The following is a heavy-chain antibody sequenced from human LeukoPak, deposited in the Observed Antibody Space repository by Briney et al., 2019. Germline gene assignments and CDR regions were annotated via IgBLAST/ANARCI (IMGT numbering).Heavy chain of an antibody. V-gene: IGHV3-53*01. J-gene: IGHJ6*03. CDR2: IYSGGST. CDR3: ARANSYGFHYYYMDV. D-gene: IGHD5-18*01. CDR1: GFTVSSNY. Sequence: GGSLRLSCAASGFTVSSNYMSWVRQAPGKGLEWVSVIYSGGSTYYADSVKGRFTISRDNSKNTLCLQMNSLRAEDTAVYYCARANSYGFHYYYMDVWGKGTTVTVSS.